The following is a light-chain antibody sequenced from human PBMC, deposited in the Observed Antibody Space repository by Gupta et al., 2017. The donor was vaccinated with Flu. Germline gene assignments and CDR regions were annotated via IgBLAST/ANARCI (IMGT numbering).Light chain of an antibody. V-gene: IGLV1-47*01. CDR2: RNN. CDR1: SSNIGSTY. J-gene: IGLJ3*02. Sequence: QSVLTQPPSASGTPGQRVTISCSGSSSNIGSTYVYWYQHLPGTAPRLLIYRNNQRPSGVPDRFSGSKSGTSASLASSGLRSEDEAHYYCATWDDSLSGPWVFGGGTKLTVL. CDR3: ATWDDSLSGPWV.